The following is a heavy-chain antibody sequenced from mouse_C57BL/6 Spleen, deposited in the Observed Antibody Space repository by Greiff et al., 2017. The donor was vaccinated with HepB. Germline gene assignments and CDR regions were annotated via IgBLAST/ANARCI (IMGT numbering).Heavy chain of an antibody. Sequence: QVQLKESGAELVKPGASVKISCKASGYAFSSYWMNWVKQRPGKGLEWIGQIYPGDGDTNYNGKFKGKATLTADKSSSTAYMQLSSLTSEDSAVYFCARSRWGSSPYYFDYWGQGTTLTVSS. CDR1: GYAFSSYW. CDR2: IYPGDGDT. D-gene: IGHD1-1*01. J-gene: IGHJ2*01. V-gene: IGHV1-80*01. CDR3: ARSRWGSSPYYFDY.